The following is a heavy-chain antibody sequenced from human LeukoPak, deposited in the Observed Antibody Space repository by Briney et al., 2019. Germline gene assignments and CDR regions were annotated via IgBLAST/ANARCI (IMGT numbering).Heavy chain of an antibody. CDR2: IIPILGIA. CDR3: AREFRRYCSSTSCNLLDYYYMDV. CDR1: GGTFSSYT. J-gene: IGHJ6*03. D-gene: IGHD2-2*01. V-gene: IGHV1-69*04. Sequence: SVKVSCKASGGTFSSYTISWVRQAPGQGLEWMGRIIPILGIANYAQKFQGRATITADKSTSTAYMELSSLRSEDTAVYYCAREFRRYCSSTSCNLLDYYYMDVWGKGTTVTVSS.